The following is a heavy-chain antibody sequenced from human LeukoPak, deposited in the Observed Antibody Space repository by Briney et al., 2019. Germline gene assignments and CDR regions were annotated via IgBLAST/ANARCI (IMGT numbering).Heavy chain of an antibody. V-gene: IGHV3-53*05. CDR3: AREEGPVLDY. CDR1: GFTVSTKY. Sequence: PGGSLRLSCAASGFTVSTKYMTWVRQAPGKGLEWVSIIYSGGTTNYADSVKGRFTISRDYSKNTLYLQMNSLRAEDTAVYYCAREEGPVLDYWGQGTLVTVSS. D-gene: IGHD4-17*01. CDR2: IYSGGTT. J-gene: IGHJ4*02.